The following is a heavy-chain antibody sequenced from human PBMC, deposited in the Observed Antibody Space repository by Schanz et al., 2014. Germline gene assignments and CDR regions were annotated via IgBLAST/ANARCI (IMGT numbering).Heavy chain of an antibody. CDR1: GFTFSSYS. CDR3: ASPSGYSDYGTYFDF. V-gene: IGHV3-33*08. Sequence: VQLVESGGGLVKPGGSLRLSCAASGFTFSSYSMNWVRQAPGKGLEWVAVIWSDGSGKYYADSVKGRFTISRDSPKNTLYLQMNSLRAEDTAVYYCASPSGYSDYGTYFDFWGQGTLVNVSS. J-gene: IGHJ4*02. CDR2: IWSDGSGK. D-gene: IGHD5-12*01.